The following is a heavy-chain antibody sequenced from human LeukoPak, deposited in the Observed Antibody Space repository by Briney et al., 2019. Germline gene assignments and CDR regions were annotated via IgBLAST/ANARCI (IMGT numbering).Heavy chain of an antibody. CDR3: ARDRGLEWAFDI. D-gene: IGHD3-3*01. J-gene: IGHJ3*02. Sequence: GGSLRLSCAASGFTFSSYWMHWVRHAPGKGLVWVSRINSDGSSTSYADSVKGRFTISRDNAKNTLYLQMNSLRAEDTAVYYCARDRGLEWAFDIWGQGTMVTVSS. V-gene: IGHV3-74*01. CDR1: GFTFSSYW. CDR2: INSDGSST.